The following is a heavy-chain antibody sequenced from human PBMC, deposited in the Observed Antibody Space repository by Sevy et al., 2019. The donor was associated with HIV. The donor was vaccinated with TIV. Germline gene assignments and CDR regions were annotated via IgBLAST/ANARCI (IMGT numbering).Heavy chain of an antibody. V-gene: IGHV4-59*08. Sequence: SETLSLTCTVSGASITTYYWSWIRQPPGRRLEWIGYIYYSGSTNYNPSLKSRVTMSFDTSKNQFSLRLTSVTAADTAVYYCARQGGYSYGTPFDYWGPGTPVTVSS. CDR3: ARQGGYSYGTPFDY. J-gene: IGHJ4*02. D-gene: IGHD5-18*01. CDR1: GASITTYY. CDR2: IYYSGST.